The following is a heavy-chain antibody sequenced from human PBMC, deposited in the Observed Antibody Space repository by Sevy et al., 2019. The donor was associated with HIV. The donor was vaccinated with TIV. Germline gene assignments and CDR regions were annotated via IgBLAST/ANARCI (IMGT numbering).Heavy chain of an antibody. D-gene: IGHD6-19*01. J-gene: IGHJ4*02. Sequence: SETLSLTCAVSAYSISSDYYWGWVRQPPGKGLEWIGSIYHSGNSYYNTSFKSRVTISVNTSKNQFSLKLSSVTAADTAVYYCARAIGTQVAGLYYFDYWGQGTLVTVSS. CDR2: IYHSGNS. V-gene: IGHV4-38-2*01. CDR1: AYSISSDYY. CDR3: ARAIGTQVAGLYYFDY.